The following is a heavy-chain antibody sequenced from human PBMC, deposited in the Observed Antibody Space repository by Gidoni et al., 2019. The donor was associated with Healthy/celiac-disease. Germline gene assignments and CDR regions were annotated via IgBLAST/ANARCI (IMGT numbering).Heavy chain of an antibody. V-gene: IGHV3-9*01. CDR2: ISWNSGSI. J-gene: IGHJ4*02. D-gene: IGHD6-19*01. Sequence: EVQLVESGGGLVQPGRSLRLSCAASGFTFDDYAMHWVRQAPGKGLEWVSGISWNSGSIGYADSVKGRFTISRDNAKNSLYLQMNSLRAEDTALYYCARGPRGSGSPGFDYWGQGTLVTVSS. CDR3: ARGPRGSGSPGFDY. CDR1: GFTFDDYA.